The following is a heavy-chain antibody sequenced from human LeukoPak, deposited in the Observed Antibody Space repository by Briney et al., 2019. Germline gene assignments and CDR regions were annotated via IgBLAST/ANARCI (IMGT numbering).Heavy chain of an antibody. D-gene: IGHD3-3*01. CDR3: AREGLGAFDY. J-gene: IGHJ4*02. CDR2: IKHDGSAK. Sequence: GGSLRLSCEASGLTFSGYWMSWVRQTPVKGLEWVANIKHDGSAKYYVGSVKGLFTISRDSANNSLSLFLQMNSLRVEDTAVYYCAREGLGAFDYWGQGTLVTVSS. V-gene: IGHV3-7*04. CDR1: GLTFSGYW.